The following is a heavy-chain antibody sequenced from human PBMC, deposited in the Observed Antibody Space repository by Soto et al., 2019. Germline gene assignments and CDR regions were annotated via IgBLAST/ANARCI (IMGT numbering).Heavy chain of an antibody. V-gene: IGHV1-8*01. Sequence: QVQLVQSGAEVKKPGASVKVSCKASGYTFTSYDINWVRQATGQGLEWMGWMNPNSGNTGYAQKFQGRVTMTRNTSISTAYKELSSLRSADTAVYYCARNAHQFGELSPWIQWGQGTLVTFSS. CDR2: MNPNSGNT. D-gene: IGHD3-16*02. CDR1: GYTFTSYD. J-gene: IGHJ4*02. CDR3: ARNAHQFGELSPWIQ.